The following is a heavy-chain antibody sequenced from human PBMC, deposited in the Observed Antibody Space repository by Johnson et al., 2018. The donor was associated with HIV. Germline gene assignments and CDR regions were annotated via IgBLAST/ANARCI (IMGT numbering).Heavy chain of an antibody. V-gene: IGHV3-30*04. D-gene: IGHD5-18*01. Sequence: QVQLVESGGGVVQPGRSLRLSCAASGFTFRSYAMHWVRQAPGKGLEWVAVISYDGSNKYYADSVKGRFTISRDNSKNTLYLQMNSLRAEDTAVYYCAKGGGQLWFYIAFDIWGQGTMVTVSS. CDR2: ISYDGSNK. CDR3: AKGGGQLWFYIAFDI. J-gene: IGHJ3*02. CDR1: GFTFRSYA.